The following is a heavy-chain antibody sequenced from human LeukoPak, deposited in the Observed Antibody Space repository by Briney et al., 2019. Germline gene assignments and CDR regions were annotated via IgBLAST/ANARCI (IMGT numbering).Heavy chain of an antibody. Sequence: ASVKVSCKASGYTFTGYYMHWVRQAAGQGLEWRGWINPNSGGTNYAQKFQGRVTMTRDTSISTAYMELSRLRSDDTAVYYCARVGRGYSYNDAFDIWGQGTMVTVSS. CDR3: ARVGRGYSYNDAFDI. V-gene: IGHV1-2*02. J-gene: IGHJ3*02. CDR1: GYTFTGYY. CDR2: INPNSGGT. D-gene: IGHD5-18*01.